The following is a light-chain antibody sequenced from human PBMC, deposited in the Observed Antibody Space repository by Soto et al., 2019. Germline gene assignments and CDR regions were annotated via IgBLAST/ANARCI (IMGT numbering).Light chain of an antibody. CDR2: GTS. CDR3: EQYGSPSWT. J-gene: IGKJ1*01. Sequence: ETVLTQSQGTLSLPPAARATLSCRASQSVSSSYLAWYQQKAVQAPRLLIYGTSSRATAIPDRFSGSAAGRDLTLYIIRLEPVDFAVYYCEQYGSPSWTCGHGTKVDIK. V-gene: IGKV3-20*01. CDR1: QSVSSSY.